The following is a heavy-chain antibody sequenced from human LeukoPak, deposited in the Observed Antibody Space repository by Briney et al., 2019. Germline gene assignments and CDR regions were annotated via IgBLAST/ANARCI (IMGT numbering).Heavy chain of an antibody. CDR1: GYTFTGYY. CDR2: INPNSGGT. D-gene: IGHD1-26*01. CDR3: AGSGSGSYYFYCGMDV. J-gene: IGHJ6*02. V-gene: IGHV1-2*02. Sequence: GASVKVSCKASGYTFTGYYMHWVRQAPGQGLEWMGWINPNSGGTNYAQKFQGRVTMTRDTSISTAYMELSRLRSDDTAVYYCAGSGSGSYYFYCGMDVWGQGTTVTVSS.